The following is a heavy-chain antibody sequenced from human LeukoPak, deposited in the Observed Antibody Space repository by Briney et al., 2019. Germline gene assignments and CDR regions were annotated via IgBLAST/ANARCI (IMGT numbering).Heavy chain of an antibody. Sequence: GSLRLPCAASGFTFYSYAMSWVRPTPGKRLEWVPAITGNGGDTYSADSVKGRLTISRDNSKNTLYLQMDSLRAEDAAVYYCAKGSSSSRPYYFDYWGQGTLVTVSS. D-gene: IGHD6-6*01. CDR3: AKGSSSSRPYYFDY. CDR1: GFTFYSYA. V-gene: IGHV3-23*01. J-gene: IGHJ4*02. CDR2: ITGNGGDT.